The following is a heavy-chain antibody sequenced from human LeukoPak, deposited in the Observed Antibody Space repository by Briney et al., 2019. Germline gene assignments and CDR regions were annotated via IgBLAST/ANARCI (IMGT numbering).Heavy chain of an antibody. D-gene: IGHD2-8*02. CDR2: IGVGRDTV. J-gene: IGHJ4*02. V-gene: IGHV3-48*01. CDR1: GFSFSTYS. CDR3: VRDHLWSFDY. Sequence: PGGSLRLSCVVSGFSFSTYSMNWVRQAPGKGLEWISYIGVGRDTVDYADSVKGRFTMSRDNDKNSVHLQMNSLRAEDTAVYYCVRDHLWSFDYWGQGNLVTVSS.